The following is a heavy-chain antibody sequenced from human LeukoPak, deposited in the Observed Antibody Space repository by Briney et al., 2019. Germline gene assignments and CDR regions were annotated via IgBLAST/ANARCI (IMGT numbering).Heavy chain of an antibody. CDR2: ISYDGSNK. CDR3: AKEGRYYDSSGYD. Sequence: GGSLRLSCAASGFTFSSYGMHWVRQAPGKGLEWVAVISYDGSNKYYADSVKGRFTTSRDNSKDTLYLQMNSLRAEDTAVYYCAKEGRYYDSSGYDWGQGTLVTVSS. D-gene: IGHD3-22*01. V-gene: IGHV3-30*18. CDR1: GFTFSSYG. J-gene: IGHJ4*02.